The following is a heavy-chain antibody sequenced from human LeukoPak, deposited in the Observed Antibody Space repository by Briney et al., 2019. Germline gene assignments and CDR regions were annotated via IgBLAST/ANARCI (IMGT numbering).Heavy chain of an antibody. CDR2: ISGSGGST. Sequence: GGSLRLSCAASGFTFSSYAMSWVRQAPGKGLEWVSAISGSGGSTYYEDSVKGRFTISRDNSKNTLYLQMNSRRAEDTAVYYCAKASEYYYDSSGYYKTTYYFDCWGEGTLVTVSS. CDR3: AKASEYYYDSSGYYKTTYYFDC. D-gene: IGHD3-22*01. V-gene: IGHV3-23*01. J-gene: IGHJ4*02. CDR1: GFTFSSYA.